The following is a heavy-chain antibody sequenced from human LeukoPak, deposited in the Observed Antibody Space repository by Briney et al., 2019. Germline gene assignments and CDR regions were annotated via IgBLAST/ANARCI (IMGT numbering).Heavy chain of an antibody. J-gene: IGHJ5*02. CDR3: AREGDYYGSPLDP. Sequence: GGSLRLSCAASGFTFYSYAMNWVRQAPGKGLEWVSTISGSGGSTYYADSVKGRFTISRDNSKNTLYLQMNSLRAEDTAVYYCAREGDYYGSPLDPWGQGTLVTVSS. CDR2: ISGSGGST. V-gene: IGHV3-23*01. CDR1: GFTFYSYA. D-gene: IGHD3-10*01.